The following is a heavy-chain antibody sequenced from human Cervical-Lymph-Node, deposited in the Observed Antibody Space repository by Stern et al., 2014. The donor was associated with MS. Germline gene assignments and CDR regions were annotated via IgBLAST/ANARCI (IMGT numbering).Heavy chain of an antibody. D-gene: IGHD1-14*01. CDR3: TREATAHSGTFDF. J-gene: IGHJ4*02. CDR1: GGSFSSYA. Sequence: VQLVQSGAGMKQPGSSVKVSCKASGGSFSSYAVNWVRQAPGQAPEWMGGIIPMFGASNYAQKFQGRVTLIADESTSTVYMEMISLTSEDTAVYYCTREATAHSGTFDFWGQGTLVTV. V-gene: IGHV1-69*01. CDR2: IIPMFGAS.